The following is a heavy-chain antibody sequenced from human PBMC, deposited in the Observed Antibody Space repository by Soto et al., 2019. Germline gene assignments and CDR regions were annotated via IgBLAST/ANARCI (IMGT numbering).Heavy chain of an antibody. D-gene: IGHD1-20*01. CDR3: ARGRNNWNDVGERQIWFDP. V-gene: IGHV1-69*13. Sequence: SVKVSCKASGGTFSSYAISWVRQAPGQGLEWMGGIIPIFGTANYAQKFQGRVTITADESTSTAYMELSSLRSEDTAVYYCARGRNNWNDVGERQIWFDPWGQGALVTVSS. CDR2: IIPIFGTA. J-gene: IGHJ5*02. CDR1: GGTFSSYA.